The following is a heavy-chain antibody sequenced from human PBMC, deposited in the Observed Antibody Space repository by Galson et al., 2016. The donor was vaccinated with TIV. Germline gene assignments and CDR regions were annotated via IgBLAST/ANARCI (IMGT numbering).Heavy chain of an antibody. J-gene: IGHJ5*02. CDR2: IYDSGTT. CDR1: GASMNDYY. Sequence: CSVSGASMNDYYWSWIRQPPEKGLEWIGFIYDSGTTNYNPTLERRATISLDASRHQFFLKLTSVTAADSAVYYCVRTDYFDYSLDRWGQGTLVTVSS. D-gene: IGHD3-3*01. CDR3: VRTDYFDYSLDR. V-gene: IGHV4-59*01.